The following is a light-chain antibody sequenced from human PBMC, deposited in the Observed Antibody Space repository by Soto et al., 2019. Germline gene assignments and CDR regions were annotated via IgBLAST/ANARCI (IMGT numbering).Light chain of an antibody. V-gene: IGKV3-15*01. CDR1: ESISSN. J-gene: IGKJ1*01. Sequence: EIVLTQSPATLSVSPGERATLSCRASESISSNLAWYQQRPGQIPRLLIYGASTRAAGIPAGFSGSGSGTEFTLTITSLQSEDFALYYCQQYQNLWTFGQGTEVEI. CDR2: GAS. CDR3: QQYQNLWT.